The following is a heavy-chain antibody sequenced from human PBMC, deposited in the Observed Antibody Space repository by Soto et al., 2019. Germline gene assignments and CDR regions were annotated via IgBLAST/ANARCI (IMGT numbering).Heavy chain of an antibody. D-gene: IGHD6-19*01. V-gene: IGHV1-18*04. J-gene: IGHJ5*02. CDR1: GYAFTNYG. Sequence: QVQLVQSGAEVKKPGASVKISCKASGYAFTNYGISWVRQAPGQGLEWMGWINAYNGNTDYAQKFQGRVTMATDTSTSTAYMDLRSLRSADTAVYFCARDHLLSSGYYLLGAYNWFDPWGQGTLVTVSS. CDR2: INAYNGNT. CDR3: ARDHLLSSGYYLLGAYNWFDP.